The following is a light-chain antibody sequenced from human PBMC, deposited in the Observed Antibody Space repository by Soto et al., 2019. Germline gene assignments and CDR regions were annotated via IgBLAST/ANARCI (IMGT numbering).Light chain of an antibody. Sequence: DIQMTQSPSSLSASVGDRVTIACRASQTVGKSVNWYQQKPGKVPTLLIFTTSTLPSGVPSRFSGSGSGTEFPLTSNVLHPEDFATYYCQQTYTLPRTFSQGTKVES. J-gene: IGKJ1*01. CDR2: TTS. CDR1: QTVGKS. V-gene: IGKV1-39*01. CDR3: QQTYTLPRT.